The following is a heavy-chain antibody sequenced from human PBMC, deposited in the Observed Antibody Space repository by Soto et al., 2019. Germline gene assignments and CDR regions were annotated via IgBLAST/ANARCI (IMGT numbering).Heavy chain of an antibody. J-gene: IGHJ4*02. CDR2: ISGSGGST. Sequence: VQLLESGGGLVQPGGSLRLSCAASGFTFSSYAMSWVRQAPGKGLEWVSAISGSGGSTYYADAVKGRFTIYRDNSKNTLYLQMNSLRAEDTAVYYCAKDQGRITIFGVVITYDYWGQGTLVTVSS. D-gene: IGHD3-3*01. V-gene: IGHV3-23*01. CDR1: GFTFSSYA. CDR3: AKDQGRITIFGVVITYDY.